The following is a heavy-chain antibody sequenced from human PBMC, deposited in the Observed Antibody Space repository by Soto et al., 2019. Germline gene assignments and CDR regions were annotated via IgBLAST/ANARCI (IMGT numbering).Heavy chain of an antibody. CDR3: ARDRVTYYFDY. D-gene: IGHD4-4*01. V-gene: IGHV1-46*01. J-gene: IGHJ4*02. Sequence: QVQLVQSGAEVKKPGASVKVSCKASGYTFTSYYMHWVRQAPGQGLEWMGIINPSGGSTSYAQKFQGRVTMTRDTSTSTVYMELCSLRSEDSAVYYCARDRVTYYFDYWGQGTLVTVSS. CDR1: GYTFTSYY. CDR2: INPSGGST.